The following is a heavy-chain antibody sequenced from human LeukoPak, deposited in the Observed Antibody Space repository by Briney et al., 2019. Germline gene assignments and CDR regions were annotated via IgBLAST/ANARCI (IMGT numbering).Heavy chain of an antibody. V-gene: IGHV3-23*01. D-gene: IGHD3-10*01. CDR2: ITGSGCDT. CDR3: AKGSRDSRPYFFDF. CDR1: GFTFSSFW. J-gene: IGHJ4*02. Sequence: GGSLRLSCAASGFTFSSFWMSWVRQAPGKGLEWVSAITGSGCDTFHADSVKGRFTISRDNSKNTLYLQMNSLRAEDMAVYYCAKGSRDSRPYFFDFWGQGTLGTVSS.